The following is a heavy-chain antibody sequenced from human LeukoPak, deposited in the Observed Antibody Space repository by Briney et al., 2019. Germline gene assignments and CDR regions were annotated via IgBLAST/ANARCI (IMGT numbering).Heavy chain of an antibody. CDR3: ARGGASSKWLDS. J-gene: IGHJ5*01. V-gene: IGHV4-59*01. CDR1: GASISSYF. CDR2: IYDSGNT. Sequence: SETLSLTCTVSGASISSYFWSWIRQPPGKRLENIGYIYDSGNTNYNPSLESRVTISLDTSKNQFSLKLRSVTAADTPVYFCARGGASSKWLDSWGQGTLVTVSS. D-gene: IGHD4/OR15-4a*01.